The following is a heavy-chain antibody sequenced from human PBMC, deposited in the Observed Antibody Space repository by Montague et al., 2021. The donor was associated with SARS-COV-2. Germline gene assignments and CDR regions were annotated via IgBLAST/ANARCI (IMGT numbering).Heavy chain of an antibody. D-gene: IGHD5-18*01. J-gene: IGHJ4*02. V-gene: IGHV4-34*01. CDR3: ARHGGHSYAHFAY. Sequence: TLSLTCAVHGGSFSGYYWSWIRQPPGKGLEWIGEINHSGSANYNPSLKSRVTISVDTSKNQFSLKLTSVTAADTAVYYCARHGGHSYAHFAYWGQGTLVTVSS. CDR2: INHSGSA. CDR1: GGSFSGYY.